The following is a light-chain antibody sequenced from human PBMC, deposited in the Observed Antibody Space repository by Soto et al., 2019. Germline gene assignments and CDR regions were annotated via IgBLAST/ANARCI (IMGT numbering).Light chain of an antibody. Sequence: SYELTQPPSVSVAPGQTATITCGRKSIGSKSVHWYQQRPGQAPVLVVFDDNNRPSGIPERFSGSNSGNTATLTISRIEAVDEADYYCQVWDNSRGVFGGGTQLTVL. CDR2: DDN. CDR3: QVWDNSRGV. CDR1: SIGSKS. V-gene: IGLV3-21*02. J-gene: IGLJ3*02.